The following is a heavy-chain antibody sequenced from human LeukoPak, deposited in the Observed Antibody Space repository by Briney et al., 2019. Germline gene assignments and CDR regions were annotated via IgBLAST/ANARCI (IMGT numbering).Heavy chain of an antibody. V-gene: IGHV4-34*01. D-gene: IGHD5-24*01. J-gene: IGHJ4*02. CDR3: AREGRDGHNFDY. CDR1: DESFSGYY. CDR2: INYSGTT. Sequence: PSETLSLTCAVSDESFSGYYWNWIRQPPGRGLEWIGEINYSGTTQYHPSLKSRVTMSVDKSMRQVSLMLSSVTVADTAVYYCAREGRDGHNFDYWGQGTLAIVSS.